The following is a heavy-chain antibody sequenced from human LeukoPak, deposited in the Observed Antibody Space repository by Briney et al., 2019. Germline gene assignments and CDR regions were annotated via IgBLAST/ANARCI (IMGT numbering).Heavy chain of an antibody. V-gene: IGHV3-23*01. D-gene: IGHD3-10*01. CDR3: ARAGSHWHYVY. J-gene: IGHJ4*02. Sequence: GGSLRLSCAASGFTFSSYAMSWVRQAPGKGLEWVSAISGSGGSTYYADSVKGRFTISRDNSKNTLYLQMNSLRAEDTAVYYCARAGSHWHYVYWGQGTVVTVSS. CDR2: ISGSGGST. CDR1: GFTFSSYA.